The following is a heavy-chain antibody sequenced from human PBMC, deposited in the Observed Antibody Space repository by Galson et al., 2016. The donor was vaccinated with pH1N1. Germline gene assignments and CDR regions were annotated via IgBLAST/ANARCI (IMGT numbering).Heavy chain of an antibody. J-gene: IGHJ5*01. Sequence: ETLSLTCNVSGASVRSGSYYWSWIRQPPGKGLEWIGYIFYSGSTKHNPSQESSHHINRHVQEPVLPDADLCDAADTAVYYCARERYYDFWSGYWDSWGQGTLVTVSS. V-gene: IGHV4-61*01. CDR3: ARERYYDFWSGYWDS. D-gene: IGHD3-3*01. CDR2: IFYSGST. CDR1: GASVRSGSYY.